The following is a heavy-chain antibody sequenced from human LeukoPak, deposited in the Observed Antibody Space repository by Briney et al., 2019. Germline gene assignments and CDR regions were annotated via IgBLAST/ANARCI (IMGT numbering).Heavy chain of an antibody. CDR1: GGSFSGYY. CDR2: INHSGST. Sequence: SETLSLTCAVYGGSFSGYYWSWIRQPPGKGLEWIGEINHSGSTNYNPSLKSRVTISVDTSKNQFSLKLSSVTAADTAVYYCARGLLLEWNYYNYMDVWGKGTTVTVSS. J-gene: IGHJ6*03. V-gene: IGHV4-34*01. CDR3: ARGLLLEWNYYNYMDV. D-gene: IGHD3-3*01.